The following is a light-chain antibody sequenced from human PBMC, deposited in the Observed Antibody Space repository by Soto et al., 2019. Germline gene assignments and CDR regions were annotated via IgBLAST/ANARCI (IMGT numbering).Light chain of an antibody. CDR2: EVS. CDR1: SSDVGDYNY. Sequence: QSAPTQPPSASGSPGQSVTIPCTGTSSDVGDYNYVSWYQQHPGKVPKLLIYEVSKRPSGVPDRFSGSKSGNTASLTVSGRRAEDEADYDGSSFVGSPVVFGGGTKLTVL. CDR3: SSFVGSPVV. V-gene: IGLV2-8*01. J-gene: IGLJ2*01.